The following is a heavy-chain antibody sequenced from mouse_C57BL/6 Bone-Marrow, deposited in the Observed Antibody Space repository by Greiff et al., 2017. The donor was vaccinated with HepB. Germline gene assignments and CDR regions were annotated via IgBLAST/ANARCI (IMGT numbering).Heavy chain of an antibody. Sequence: EVKLQESGPGLAKPSQTLSLTCSVTGYSITSDYWNWIRKFPGNKLEYMGYISYSGSTYYNPSLKSRISITRDTSKNQYYLQLNSVTTEDTATYYCARSPYFYSSSYWYIDVWGTGTTVTVSS. V-gene: IGHV3-8*01. CDR1: GYSITSDY. D-gene: IGHD1-1*01. CDR2: ISYSGST. J-gene: IGHJ1*03. CDR3: ARSPYFYSSSYWYIDV.